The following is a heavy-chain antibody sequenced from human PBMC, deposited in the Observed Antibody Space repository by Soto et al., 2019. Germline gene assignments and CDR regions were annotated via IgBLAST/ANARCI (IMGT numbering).Heavy chain of an antibody. CDR3: ARYNSYAIDY. V-gene: IGHV4-59*01. D-gene: IGHD2-8*01. CDR2: IHYSGTT. J-gene: IGHJ4*02. Sequence: SETLSLTCTVSGTSISSYYWSWIRQPPGKGLEWIANIHYSGTTNYNPSLASRVTLSVDTSKNQFSLKMTSVTAADRAMYFCARYNSYAIDYWGWGTLVPVSS. CDR1: GTSISSYY.